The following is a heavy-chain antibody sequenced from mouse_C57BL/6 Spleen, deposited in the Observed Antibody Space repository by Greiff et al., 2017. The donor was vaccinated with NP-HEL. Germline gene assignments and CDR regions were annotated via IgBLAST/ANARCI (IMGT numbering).Heavy chain of an antibody. D-gene: IGHD1-1*01. J-gene: IGHJ4*01. CDR3: ARPGSNYAMDY. Sequence: VQLQQSGAELVKPGASVKLSCKASGYTFTSYWMHWVKQRPGQGLEWIGMIHPNSGSTNYNEKFKSKATLTVDKSSSTAYMQLSSLTSEDSAVYYCARPGSNYAMDYWGQGTSVTVSS. CDR1: GYTFTSYW. V-gene: IGHV1-64*01. CDR2: IHPNSGST.